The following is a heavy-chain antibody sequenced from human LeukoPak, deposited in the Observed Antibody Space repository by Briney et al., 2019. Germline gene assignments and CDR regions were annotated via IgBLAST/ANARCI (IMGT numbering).Heavy chain of an antibody. V-gene: IGHV1-46*01. CDR3: ARGDSGSYYY. CDR1: GYTFTSYY. J-gene: IGHJ4*02. CDR2: IKPTGGGT. Sequence: GSSVTVSFQSSGYTFTSYYMHSVRPAPGQGLEWMGLIKPTGGGTIYAEKFQGRVTMTSDTSTSTVYMELGSLTSEDTAVYYCARGDSGSYYYWGQGTLVTVYS. D-gene: IGHD1-26*01.